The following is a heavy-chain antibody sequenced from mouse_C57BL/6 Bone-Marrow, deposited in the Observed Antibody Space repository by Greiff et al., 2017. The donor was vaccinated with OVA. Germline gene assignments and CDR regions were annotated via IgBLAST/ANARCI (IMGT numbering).Heavy chain of an antibody. D-gene: IGHD4-1*01. CDR1: GFTFSDSY. Sequence: EVTLVESGGGLVQSGRSLRLSCATSGFTFSDSYVEWVRQAPGTGLEWIAASRNKANDYTTEYSASVKGRFIVSRDTSQSILYLQMNALRAEDTAIYCCARDVNWGRFAYWGQGTLVTVSA. J-gene: IGHJ3*01. CDR2: SRNKANDYTT. V-gene: IGHV7-1*01. CDR3: ARDVNWGRFAY.